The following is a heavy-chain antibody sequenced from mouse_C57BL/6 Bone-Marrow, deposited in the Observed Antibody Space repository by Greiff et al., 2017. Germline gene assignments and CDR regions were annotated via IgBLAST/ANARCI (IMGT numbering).Heavy chain of an antibody. D-gene: IGHD1-1*02. CDR2: INPGSGGT. Sequence: QVQLKESGAELVRPGTSVKVSCKASGYAFTNYLIEWVKQRPGQGLEWIGVINPGSGGTNYNEKFKGKATLTADKSSSTAYMQLSSLTSEDSAVYFCASPCGGWYFYVWGTGTTVTVSS. CDR1: GYAFTNYL. J-gene: IGHJ1*03. CDR3: ASPCGGWYFYV. V-gene: IGHV1-54*01.